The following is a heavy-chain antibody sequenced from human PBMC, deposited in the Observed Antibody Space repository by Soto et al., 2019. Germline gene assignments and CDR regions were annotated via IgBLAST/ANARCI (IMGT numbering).Heavy chain of an antibody. CDR1: GFTFSSNY. Sequence: GGSLRLSCAASGFTFSSNYMSWVRQAPGKGLEWVSYISSSGSTIYYADSVKGRFTISRDNAKNSLYLQMNSLRVEDTAVYYCARDFSSWSGYYTSYYYYMDVWGKGTTVTVSS. CDR3: ARDFSSWSGYYTSYYYYMDV. J-gene: IGHJ6*03. CDR2: ISSSGSTI. V-gene: IGHV3-11*01. D-gene: IGHD3-3*01.